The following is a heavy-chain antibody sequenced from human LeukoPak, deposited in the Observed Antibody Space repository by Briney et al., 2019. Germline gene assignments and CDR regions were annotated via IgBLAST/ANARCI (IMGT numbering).Heavy chain of an antibody. CDR3: ARDDGFRTVAY. CDR2: INKDGSEK. V-gene: IGHV3-7*04. J-gene: IGHJ4*02. CDR1: GFTFSRYW. Sequence: GGSLKLTCEASGFTFSRYWMSWVRQAPGKGLEGVANINKDGSEKYYVDSVKGRVTISRDNAKNSLYLQMDSLRAEDTAVFYCARDDGFRTVAYWGQGTLVTVSS. D-gene: IGHD1-14*01.